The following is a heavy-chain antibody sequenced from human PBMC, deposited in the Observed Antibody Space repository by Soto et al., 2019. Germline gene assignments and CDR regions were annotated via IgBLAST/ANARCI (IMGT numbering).Heavy chain of an antibody. CDR2: IYYSGST. V-gene: IGHV4-31*03. Sequence: QVQLQESGPGLVKPSQTLSLTCTVSGGSISSGGYYWSWIRQHPGKGLEWIGYIYYSGSTYYNPSLESRVTISVDTSKNQFSLKLSSVTAADTAVYYCAREVSAAGRPYYFDYWGQGTLVTVSS. CDR1: GGSISSGGYY. J-gene: IGHJ4*02. CDR3: AREVSAAGRPYYFDY. D-gene: IGHD6-13*01.